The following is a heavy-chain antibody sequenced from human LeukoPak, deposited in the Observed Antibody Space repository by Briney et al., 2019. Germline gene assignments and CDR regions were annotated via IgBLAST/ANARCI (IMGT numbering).Heavy chain of an antibody. CDR1: GFTFDDYA. J-gene: IGHJ4*02. D-gene: IGHD2-2*01. Sequence: PGRSLRLSCAASGFTFDDYAMHWVRQAPGKGLEWGSGISWNSGNIGYADSVRGRFTISRDNAKNSLYLQMNSLRAEDTALYYCAKEKVPATLNYWGQGTLVSVSS. CDR2: ISWNSGNI. CDR3: AKEKVPATLNY. V-gene: IGHV3-9*01.